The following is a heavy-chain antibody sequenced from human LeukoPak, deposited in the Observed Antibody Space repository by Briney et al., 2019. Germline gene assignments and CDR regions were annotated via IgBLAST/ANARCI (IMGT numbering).Heavy chain of an antibody. Sequence: SETLSLTCIFSGGSISSDGYYWTWFRQHPGKGLEWIGYIYHSGSTYYNPSLKSRVIMSVDTSKNQFSLKLSSVTAADTAVYYCARDSSKWYHWFDPWGQGTLVTVSS. D-gene: IGHD6-19*01. CDR1: GGSISSDGYY. CDR2: IYHSGST. V-gene: IGHV4-31*03. J-gene: IGHJ5*02. CDR3: ARDSSKWYHWFDP.